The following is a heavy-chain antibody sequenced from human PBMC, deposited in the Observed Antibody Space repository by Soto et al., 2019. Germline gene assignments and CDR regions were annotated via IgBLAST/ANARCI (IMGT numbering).Heavy chain of an antibody. CDR2: IYYSGST. J-gene: IGHJ1*01. D-gene: IGHD3-22*01. CDR3: AIYDSSGSRGFQH. Sequence: SETLSLTSAVAGGSISSGGYYWGWIRQPPGKGLEWIGSIYYSGSTYYNPSLKSRVTISVDTSKNQFSLKLSSVTAADTAVYYCAIYDSSGSRGFQHWGQGTLVTVSS. V-gene: IGHV4-39*07. CDR1: GGSISSGGYY.